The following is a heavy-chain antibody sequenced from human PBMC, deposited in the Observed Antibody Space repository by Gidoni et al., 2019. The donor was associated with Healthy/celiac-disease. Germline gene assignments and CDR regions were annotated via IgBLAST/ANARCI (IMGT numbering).Heavy chain of an antibody. CDR3: ARGGYCSSTSRFTDYYYYYMDV. CDR1: GFTFDAYV. D-gene: IGHD2-2*01. V-gene: IGHV3-20*01. Sequence: VQLVESGGGVVRPGGSLRLSCAASGFTFDAYVMSWVRQAPGKGLEWVSGIKWNGGSTGYADSVKGRFTISRDNAKNSLYLQMNSLRAEDTALYHCARGGYCSSTSRFTDYYYYYMDVWGKGTTVTVSS. CDR2: IKWNGGST. J-gene: IGHJ6*03.